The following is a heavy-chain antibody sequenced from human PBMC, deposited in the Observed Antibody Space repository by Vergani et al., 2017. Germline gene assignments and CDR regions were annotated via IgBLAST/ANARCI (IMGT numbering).Heavy chain of an antibody. V-gene: IGHV4-38-2*01. D-gene: IGHD3-10*01. J-gene: IGHJ6*02. CDR1: DSSIMTNPY. CDR2: IHHSGDT. CDR3: ARHRGSGGFFPASYFYGMDV. Sequence: QVQLQESGPGLVKPSETLTLTCDVSDSSIMTNPYWGWFRQSPGKGLEWIGCIHHSGDTHYNSSLKSRVSISIVSSSKFSLILTSVTAADTAIYYWARHRGSGGFFPASYFYGMDVWGHGTTVTVSS.